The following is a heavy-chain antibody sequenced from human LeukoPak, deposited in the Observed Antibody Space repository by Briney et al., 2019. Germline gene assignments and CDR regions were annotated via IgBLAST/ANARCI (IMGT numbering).Heavy chain of an antibody. D-gene: IGHD3-10*01. V-gene: IGHV3-23*01. CDR2: ISGSDST. CDR3: AKHASGIYYHFDY. Sequence: GGSLRLSCAASGFTFSSFAMSWVRQAPGKGLEWVSGISGSDSTYYADSVKGRFTISRDNSKNTLFLQMNSLRAGDTAVYYCAKHASGIYYHFDYWGQGTLVTVSS. CDR1: GFTFSSFA. J-gene: IGHJ4*02.